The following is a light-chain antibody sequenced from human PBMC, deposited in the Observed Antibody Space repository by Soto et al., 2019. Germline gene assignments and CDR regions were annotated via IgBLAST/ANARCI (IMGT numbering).Light chain of an antibody. Sequence: QSVLTQPPSASVTPGQRVTISCSGSSSNIGSNYVYWYQHLPGTAPKLLIYSHNQRPSGVPDRFSGSTSGTSASLSISGLESEDEANYYCASWDDSLSGVVFGGGTKVTVL. CDR1: SSNIGSNY. CDR3: ASWDDSLSGVV. CDR2: SHN. V-gene: IGLV1-47*02. J-gene: IGLJ2*01.